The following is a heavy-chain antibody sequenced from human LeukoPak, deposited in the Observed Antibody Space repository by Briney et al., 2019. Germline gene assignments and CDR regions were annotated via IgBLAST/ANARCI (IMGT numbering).Heavy chain of an antibody. CDR1: GFTFSGFA. D-gene: IGHD3-10*01. CDR2: ISYDGNNK. Sequence: HPGGSLRLSCTASGFTFSGFAMHWVRQAPGKGLEWVAVISYDGNNKYYTNSLKGRFTISRDNSKSTLYLQMNSLRVEDTAAYYCARDGITMIRGVTPDYWGQGTLVTVSS. V-gene: IGHV3-30*04. CDR3: ARDGITMIRGVTPDY. J-gene: IGHJ4*02.